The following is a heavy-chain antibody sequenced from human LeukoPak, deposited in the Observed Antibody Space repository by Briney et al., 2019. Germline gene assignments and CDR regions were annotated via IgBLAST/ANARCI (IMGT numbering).Heavy chain of an antibody. V-gene: IGHV3-23*01. Sequence: GGSLRLSCAGSGFSFSTYAMTWVRQAPGMGLESVSAISGSGGYTYYADSVKGRFTFSRDNSKNTLYLQMSSLRAEDTAIYYCAKAEGKNPTGGRWLDWGQGTLVTVSS. CDR3: AKAEGKNPTGGRWLD. J-gene: IGHJ4*02. CDR1: GFSFSTYA. CDR2: ISGSGGYT. D-gene: IGHD6-19*01.